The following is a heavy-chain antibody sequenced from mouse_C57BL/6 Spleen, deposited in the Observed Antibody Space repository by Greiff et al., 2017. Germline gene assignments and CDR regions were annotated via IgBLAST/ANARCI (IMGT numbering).Heavy chain of an antibody. D-gene: IGHD2-13*01. V-gene: IGHV5-17*01. Sequence: EVKLVESGGGLVKPGGSLKLSCAASGFTFSDYGMHWVRQAPEKGLEWVAYISSGSSTIYYADTVKGRFTISRDNAKNTLFLQMTSLRSEDTAMYYCARGTRGYYYAMDYWGQGTSVTVSS. J-gene: IGHJ4*01. CDR2: ISSGSSTI. CDR3: ARGTRGYYYAMDY. CDR1: GFTFSDYG.